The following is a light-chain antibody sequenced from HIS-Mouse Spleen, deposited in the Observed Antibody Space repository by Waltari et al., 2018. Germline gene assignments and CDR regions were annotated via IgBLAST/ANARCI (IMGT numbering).Light chain of an antibody. CDR2: GKN. CDR1: SLRSYY. V-gene: IGLV3-19*01. CDR3: NSRDSSGNHVV. J-gene: IGLJ2*01. Sequence: SSELTQYPAVSVALGQTVRITCLGDSLRSYYASWYQQKPGQAPVLVIYGKNNRPSGIPDRFSGSSSGNTASLTITGAQAEDEADYYCNSRDSSGNHVVFGGGTKLTVL.